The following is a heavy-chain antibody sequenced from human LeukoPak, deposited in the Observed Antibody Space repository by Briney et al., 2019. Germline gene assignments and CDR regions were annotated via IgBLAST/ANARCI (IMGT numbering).Heavy chain of an antibody. V-gene: IGHV3-30*04. CDR2: ISYDGSNK. CDR3: ARVLSRGYSYGLLGY. CDR1: GFTFSSYA. Sequence: GGSLRLSCAASGFTFSSYAMHWVRQAPGKGLEWVAVISYDGSNKYYADSVKGRFTISRDNSKNTLYLQMNSLRAEDTAVYYCARVLSRGYSYGLLGYWGQGTLVTVSS. D-gene: IGHD5-18*01. J-gene: IGHJ4*02.